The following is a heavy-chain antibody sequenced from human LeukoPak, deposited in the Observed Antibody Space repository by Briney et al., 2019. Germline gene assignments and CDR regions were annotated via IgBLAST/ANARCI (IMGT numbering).Heavy chain of an antibody. V-gene: IGHV4-34*01. CDR3: ARVVYSGSYDWFDP. CDR2: INHSGST. D-gene: IGHD1-26*01. CDR1: GGSFSGYY. Sequence: SETLSLTCAVYGGSFSGYYWSWIRQPPGKGLEWIGEINHSGSTNYNPSLKSRVTISVDTSRNQFSLKLSSVTAADTAVYYCARVVYSGSYDWFDPWGQGTLVTVSS. J-gene: IGHJ5*02.